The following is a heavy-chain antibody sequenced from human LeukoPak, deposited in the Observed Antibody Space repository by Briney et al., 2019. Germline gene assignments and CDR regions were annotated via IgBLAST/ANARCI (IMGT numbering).Heavy chain of an antibody. CDR2: MNPNSGNT. CDR3: ARGFSWMEWDQDY. CDR1: GYTFTSYD. V-gene: IGHV1-8*03. J-gene: IGHJ4*02. Sequence: ASVKVSCKASGYTFTSYDINWVRQATGQGLEWMGWMNPNSGNTGYAQKFQGRVTITRNTSISTAYMELSSLRSEDTAVYYCARGFSWMEWDQDYWGQGTLVTVSS. D-gene: IGHD3-3*01.